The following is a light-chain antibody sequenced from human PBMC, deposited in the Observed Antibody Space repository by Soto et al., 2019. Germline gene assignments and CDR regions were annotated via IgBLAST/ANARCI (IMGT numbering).Light chain of an antibody. J-gene: IGLJ1*01. CDR2: SNN. Sequence: QSVLTQPPSASGTPGQRVTMSCSGSRSNVGSNTVNWYQQLPGTAPKLLIHSNNQRSSGVPDRFSASKSGTSASLAIGGLHSEDEADYYCAAGDDSLTGYVFGTGTKLTVL. CDR1: RSNVGSNT. CDR3: AAGDDSLTGYV. V-gene: IGLV1-44*01.